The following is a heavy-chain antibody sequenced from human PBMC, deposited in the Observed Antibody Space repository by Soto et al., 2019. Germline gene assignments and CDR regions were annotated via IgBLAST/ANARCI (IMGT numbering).Heavy chain of an antibody. Sequence: HPGGSLSLSCAASGFTLSGYVRHWVRQAPGKGLEWVALISYDGSDKNYGDSVKDRFTISRDNSKNTLYLQMDSLRAEDTAMYYCATSRKWEHSYGMDVWGQGTTVTVSS. D-gene: IGHD1-26*01. V-gene: IGHV3-30-3*01. CDR1: GFTLSGYV. J-gene: IGHJ6*02. CDR2: ISYDGSDK. CDR3: ATSRKWEHSYGMDV.